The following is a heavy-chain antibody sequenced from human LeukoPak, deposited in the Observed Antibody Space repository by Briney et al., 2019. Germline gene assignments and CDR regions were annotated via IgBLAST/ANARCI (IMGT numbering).Heavy chain of an antibody. CDR1: GGSISSSSYY. CDR3: ARDSNGSGSYYNVELYYFDY. Sequence: PSETLSLTCTVSGGSISSSSYYWGWIRQPPGKGLEWIGSIYYSGSTYYNPSLKSRVTISVDTSKNQFSLKLSSVTAADTAVYYCARDSNGSGSYYNVELYYFDYWGQGTLVTVSS. J-gene: IGHJ4*02. V-gene: IGHV4-39*07. D-gene: IGHD3-10*01. CDR2: IYYSGST.